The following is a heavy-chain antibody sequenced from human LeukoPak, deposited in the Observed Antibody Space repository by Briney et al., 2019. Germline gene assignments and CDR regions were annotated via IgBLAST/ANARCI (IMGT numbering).Heavy chain of an antibody. CDR2: ISGSGGST. CDR3: AKHPDYYYYYMDV. J-gene: IGHJ6*03. Sequence: WGSLSLSCAASGFTFSSYGMSWVRQAPGKGLEWVSAISGSGGSTYYADSVKGRFTISRDNSKNTLYLQMNSLRAEDTAVYYCAKHPDYYYYYMDVRGKGTTVTVSS. CDR1: GFTFSSYG. V-gene: IGHV3-23*01.